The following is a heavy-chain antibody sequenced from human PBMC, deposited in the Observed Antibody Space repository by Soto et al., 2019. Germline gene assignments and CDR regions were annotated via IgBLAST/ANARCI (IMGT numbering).Heavy chain of an antibody. CDR3: ARSLTTFGVVINYYGMDV. D-gene: IGHD3-3*01. Sequence: ASVKVSCKASGGTFSNYDINWVRQATGQGLEWMGWMNPNSGNTGYAQRFQGRVTMTRNTSINTAYMELRSLTSEDTAVYYCARSLTTFGVVINYYGMDVWGQGTTVTVSS. CDR2: MNPNSGNT. V-gene: IGHV1-8*01. CDR1: GGTFSNYD. J-gene: IGHJ6*02.